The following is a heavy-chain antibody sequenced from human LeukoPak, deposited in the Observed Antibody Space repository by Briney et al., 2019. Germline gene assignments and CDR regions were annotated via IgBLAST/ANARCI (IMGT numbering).Heavy chain of an antibody. Sequence: SETLSLTCSVSGASISSYYWSWIRQPPGKGLEWIGYIYYSGSTYYNPSLKSRVTISVDTSKNQFSLKLSSVTAADTAVYYCARAMYYDFWSGHDYWGQGTLVTVSS. CDR1: GASISSYY. V-gene: IGHV4-30-4*01. CDR2: IYYSGST. CDR3: ARAMYYDFWSGHDY. J-gene: IGHJ4*02. D-gene: IGHD3-3*01.